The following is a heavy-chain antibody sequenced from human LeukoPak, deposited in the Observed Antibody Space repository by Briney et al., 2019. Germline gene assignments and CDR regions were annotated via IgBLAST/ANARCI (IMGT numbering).Heavy chain of an antibody. CDR3: ARPRGSGSYYDNWFDP. CDR1: GFTFSDYY. V-gene: IGHV3-11*06. Sequence: GGSLRLSCAASGFTFSDYYMSWIRQAPGKGLEWVSYISSSSSYTNYADSVKGRFTISRDNAKNSLYLQMNSLRAEDTAVYYRARPRGSGSYYDNWFDPWGQGTLVTVSS. CDR2: ISSSSSYT. J-gene: IGHJ5*02. D-gene: IGHD3-10*01.